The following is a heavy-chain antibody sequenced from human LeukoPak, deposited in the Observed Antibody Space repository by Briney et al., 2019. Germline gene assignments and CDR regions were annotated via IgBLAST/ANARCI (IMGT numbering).Heavy chain of an antibody. CDR3: AITTTGYSSGWFDY. CDR2: ISGSGGST. V-gene: IGHV3-23*01. CDR1: GFTFSSYA. Sequence: GGSLRLSCAASGFTFSSYAMSWVRQAPGKGLEWVSAISGSGGSTYYADSVKGRFTISRDNSKNTLYLQMSSLRAEDTAVYYCAITTTGYSSGWFDYWGQGTLVTVSS. J-gene: IGHJ4*02. D-gene: IGHD6-19*01.